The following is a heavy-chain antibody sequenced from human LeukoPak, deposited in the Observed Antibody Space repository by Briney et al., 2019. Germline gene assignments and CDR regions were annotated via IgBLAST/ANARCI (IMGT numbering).Heavy chain of an antibody. CDR1: GSSITTGYY. J-gene: IGHJ4*02. CDR3: ARDLAVAGKAFDF. D-gene: IGHD6-19*01. V-gene: IGHV4-38-2*02. CDR2: IYHSGSS. Sequence: PSETLSLTCTVSGSSITTGYYWDWIRQSPGKGLEWIGKIYHSGSSYYNPSFKSRVTISVDTSKNQFSLRVTSVTAADTAVYFCARDLAVAGKAFDFWGQGIPVTISS.